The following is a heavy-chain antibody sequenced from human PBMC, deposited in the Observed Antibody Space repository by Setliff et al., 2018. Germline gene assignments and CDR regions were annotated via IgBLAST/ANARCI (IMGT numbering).Heavy chain of an antibody. CDR2: INQGGSDQ. CDR3: FGAGTCSY. D-gene: IGHD3-10*01. Sequence: LRLSCSASGFTFSSLWMAWVRQAPGKGLEWVANINQGGSDQFYVESVKGRFTISRDNAKNSLYLQMNSLRVEDTAVYYCFGAGTCSYWGQGTLVTVSS. CDR1: GFTFSSLW. V-gene: IGHV3-7*01. J-gene: IGHJ4*02.